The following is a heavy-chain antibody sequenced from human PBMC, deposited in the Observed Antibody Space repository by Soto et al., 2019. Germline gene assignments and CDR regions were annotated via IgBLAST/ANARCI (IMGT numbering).Heavy chain of an antibody. CDR3: ASARWLNSWALDY. J-gene: IGHJ4*02. CDR1: GYNFNSYW. V-gene: IGHV5-51*01. Sequence: GESLKISCKGSGYNFNSYWIGWVRQMPGKGLEWMGIIYPSDSDAKYSPSFQGQVTISADKSISTAYLQWSSLKASDTAMYFRASARWLNSWALDYWGQGTLVTVSS. D-gene: IGHD5-12*01. CDR2: IYPSDSDA.